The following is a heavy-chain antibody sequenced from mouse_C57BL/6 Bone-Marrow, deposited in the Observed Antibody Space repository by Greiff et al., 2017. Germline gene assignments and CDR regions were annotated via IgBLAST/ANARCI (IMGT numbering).Heavy chain of an antibody. J-gene: IGHJ3*01. Sequence: QVQLQQPGAELVRPGTSVKLSCKASGYTFTSYWMHWVKQRPGQGLEWIGVIDPSDSYTNYNQKFKGKATLTVDTSSSTAYMQLSSLTSEDSAVYYCAGEEDSFAYWGQGTLVTVSA. CDR2: IDPSDSYT. V-gene: IGHV1-59*01. CDR1: GYTFTSYW. CDR3: AGEEDSFAY.